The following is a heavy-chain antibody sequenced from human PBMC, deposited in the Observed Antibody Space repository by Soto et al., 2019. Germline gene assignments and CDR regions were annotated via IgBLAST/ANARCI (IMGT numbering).Heavy chain of an antibody. CDR2: ISSSSSTI. J-gene: IGHJ6*03. V-gene: IGHV3-48*01. CDR3: ARDEDRCSSTSCYAPMDV. Sequence: EVQLVESGGGLVQPGGSLRLSCAASGFTFSSYSMNWVRQAPGKGLEWVSYISSSSSTIYYADSVKGRFTISRDNAKNSLYLQMNSLRAEDTAVYYCARDEDRCSSTSCYAPMDVWGKGTTVTVSS. D-gene: IGHD2-2*01. CDR1: GFTFSSYS.